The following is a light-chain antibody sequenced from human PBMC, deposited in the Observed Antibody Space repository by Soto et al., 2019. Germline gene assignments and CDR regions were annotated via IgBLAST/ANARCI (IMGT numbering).Light chain of an antibody. CDR1: SSDVGDYNY. V-gene: IGLV2-14*01. Sequence: QSALTQPASVSGSPGQSITISCTGTSSDVGDYNYVSWYQQHPGKAPKLMIYEVSNRPSGVSNRFSGSKSGNTASLTISGLQAEDEADYYCSSYTSSSTRVLGGGTQLTVL. CDR2: EVS. CDR3: SSYTSSSTRV. J-gene: IGLJ3*02.